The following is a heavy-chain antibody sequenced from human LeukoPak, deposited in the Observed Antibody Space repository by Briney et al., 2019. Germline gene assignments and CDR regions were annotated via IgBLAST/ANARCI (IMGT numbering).Heavy chain of an antibody. Sequence: SETLSLTCAVYGGSFSGYYWSWIRQPPGKGLEWIGEINHSGSTNYNPSLKSRVTISVDTPKNQFSLKLSSVTAADTAVYYCAVKPGYYYDSSGYYNWGQGTLVTVSS. V-gene: IGHV4-34*01. CDR2: INHSGST. D-gene: IGHD3-22*01. CDR3: AVKPGYYYDSSGYYN. J-gene: IGHJ4*02. CDR1: GGSFSGYY.